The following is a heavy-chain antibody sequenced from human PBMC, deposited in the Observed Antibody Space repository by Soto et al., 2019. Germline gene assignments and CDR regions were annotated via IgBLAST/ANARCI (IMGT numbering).Heavy chain of an antibody. CDR2: TYYRSKWYN. CDR1: GDSVSSNSAA. CDR3: ARSRSMYYYGSGSYSHFDY. J-gene: IGHJ4*02. Sequence: SQTLSLTCAISGDSVSSNSAAWNWIRQSPSRGLEWLGRTYYRSKWYNDYAVSVKSRITINPDTSKNQFSLQLNSVTPEDTAVYYCARSRSMYYYGSGSYSHFDYWSQGTLVTVSS. D-gene: IGHD3-10*01. V-gene: IGHV6-1*01.